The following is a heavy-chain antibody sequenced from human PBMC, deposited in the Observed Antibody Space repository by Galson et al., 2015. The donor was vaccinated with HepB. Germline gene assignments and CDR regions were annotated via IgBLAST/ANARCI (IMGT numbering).Heavy chain of an antibody. CDR1: GFTFKTYT. J-gene: IGHJ3*01. CDR2: IRDGI. V-gene: IGHV3-23*01. CDR3: LKGGWGSVFDV. D-gene: IGHD7-27*01. Sequence: SLRLSCAASGFTFKTYTMTRVRQAPGKGLEWLSSIRDGIHYADSVKGRFTISRDTSKNMVYLQMNSLRAEDTAVYYCLKGGWGSVFDVWGLGTMVTVSS.